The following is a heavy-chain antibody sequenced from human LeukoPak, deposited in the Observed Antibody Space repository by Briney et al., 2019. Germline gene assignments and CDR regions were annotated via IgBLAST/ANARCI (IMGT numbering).Heavy chain of an antibody. CDR1: GFTFSSYG. V-gene: IGHV3-30*03. CDR2: ISYDGSNK. J-gene: IGHJ4*02. D-gene: IGHD6-19*01. Sequence: GGSLRLSCAASGFTFSSYGMHWVRQAPGKGLEWVAVISYDGSNKYYADSVKGRFTISRDNSKNTLYLQMNSLRAEDTAVYYCAREYSSGWYLGYWGQGTLVTVSS. CDR3: AREYSSGWYLGY.